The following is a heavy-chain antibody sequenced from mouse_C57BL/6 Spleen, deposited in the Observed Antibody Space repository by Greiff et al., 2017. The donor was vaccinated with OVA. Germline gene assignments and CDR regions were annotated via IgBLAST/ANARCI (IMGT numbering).Heavy chain of an antibody. Sequence: QVPLQVSGPGLLQPSQSLSLSCSFSGFSLSTSYMGIGWLRQPSGMGLECLVHIWCNDDKYYHPFLKSRPTISKDTSNNQVFLKITSSYTADTATYYCAEMRTTDWSFDVWGTGTTVTVSS. CDR2: IWCNDDK. CDR3: AEMRTTDWSFDV. V-gene: IGHV8-5*01. D-gene: IGHD2-13*01. J-gene: IGHJ1*03. CDR1: GFSLSTSYMG.